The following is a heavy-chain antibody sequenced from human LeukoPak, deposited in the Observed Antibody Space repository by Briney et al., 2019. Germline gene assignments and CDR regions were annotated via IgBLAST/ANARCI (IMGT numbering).Heavy chain of an antibody. Sequence: GGSLRLSCTVSGFTVSSNSMSWVRQAPGKGLEWVSFIYSDDTHYSDSVKGRFTISRDNSKNTLYLQMNSLRAEDTAVYYCAKEGTTMVRGVIDYWGQGTLVTVSS. D-gene: IGHD3-10*01. V-gene: IGHV3-53*01. CDR1: GFTVSSNS. CDR2: IYSDDT. J-gene: IGHJ4*02. CDR3: AKEGTTMVRGVIDY.